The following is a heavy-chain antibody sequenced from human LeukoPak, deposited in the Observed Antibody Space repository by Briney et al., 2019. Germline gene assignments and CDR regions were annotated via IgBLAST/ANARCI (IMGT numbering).Heavy chain of an antibody. Sequence: SETLSLTCTVSGGSISSSSYYWGRIRQPPGKGLEWIGSIYYSGSTYYNPSLKSRVTISVDTSKNQFSLKLSSVTAADTAVYYCASRGYSYGHTGYYGMDVWGQGTTVTVSS. V-gene: IGHV4-39*01. CDR2: IYYSGST. CDR1: GGSISSSSYY. J-gene: IGHJ6*02. D-gene: IGHD5-18*01. CDR3: ASRGYSYGHTGYYGMDV.